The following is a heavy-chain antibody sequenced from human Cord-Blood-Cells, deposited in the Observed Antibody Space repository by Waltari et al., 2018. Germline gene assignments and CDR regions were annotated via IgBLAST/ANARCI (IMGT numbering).Heavy chain of an antibody. D-gene: IGHD6-13*01. J-gene: IGHJ4*02. CDR3: AREKQQLVDY. CDR1: GGSISSSSYY. CDR2: IYYSGST. V-gene: IGHV4-39*07. Sequence: QLQLQESGPGLVKPSETLSLTCTVSGGSISSSSYYWGWIRQPPGKGLEWIGGIYYSGSTYYNPSRKSRVTISVDTSKNQFSLKLSSVTAADTAVYYCAREKQQLVDYWGQGTLVTVSS.